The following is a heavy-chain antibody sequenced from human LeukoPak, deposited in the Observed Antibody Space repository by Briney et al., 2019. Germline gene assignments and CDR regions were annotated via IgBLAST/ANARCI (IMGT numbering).Heavy chain of an antibody. CDR1: GFTFSNYA. CDR2: ITTGTIA. V-gene: IGHV3-23*01. Sequence: GGSLRLSCTTSGFTFSNYAFSWVRQAPGEGLDWVSAITTGTIAYYGDSVKGRFTISRDNSKNTLYLQMNSLRAEDTAVYYCARDRYISLPWTYYYYMDVWGKGTTVTVSS. CDR3: ARDRYISLPWTYYYYMDV. J-gene: IGHJ6*03. D-gene: IGHD5-18*01.